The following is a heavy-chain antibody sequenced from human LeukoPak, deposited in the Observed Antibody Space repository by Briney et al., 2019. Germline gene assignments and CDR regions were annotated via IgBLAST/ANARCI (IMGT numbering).Heavy chain of an antibody. V-gene: IGHV4-34*01. D-gene: IGHD5-18*01. Sequence: SETLSLTCAVYGGSFSGYYWSWIRQAPGKGLEWIGEINHSGSTNQNPSLKSRVTISVDTTKNQFSLKLSSVTAADSAVYYCTRGEEQLSSYGMDVWGKGTTVTVSS. CDR2: INHSGST. CDR1: GGSFSGYY. J-gene: IGHJ6*04. CDR3: TRGEEQLSSYGMDV.